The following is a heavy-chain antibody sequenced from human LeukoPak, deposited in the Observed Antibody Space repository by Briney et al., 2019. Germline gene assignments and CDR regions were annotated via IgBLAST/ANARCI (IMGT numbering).Heavy chain of an antibody. CDR3: GELGITMIGGG. D-gene: IGHD3-10*02. J-gene: IGHJ6*04. Sequence: GGSLRLSCAASGFTLSSFEMNWVRQAPGKGLEWVSYSSSSDSTIYYADSVKGRFAISRDNAKNSLYMQMNSVRAEDTAVYYCGELGITMIGGGWGKGTTVTISS. CDR2: SSSSDSTI. V-gene: IGHV3-48*03. CDR1: GFTLSSFE.